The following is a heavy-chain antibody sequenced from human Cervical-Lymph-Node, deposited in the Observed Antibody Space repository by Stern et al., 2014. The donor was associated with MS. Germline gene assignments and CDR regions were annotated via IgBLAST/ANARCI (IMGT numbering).Heavy chain of an antibody. CDR2: INPNTGGT. D-gene: IGHD3-3*01. CDR3: ARDQRGITIFGVVTDYYYLGMDV. Sequence: VKLVESGAEVKKPGASVKVSCKTSGYILTGYYIHWVRQAPGQGLEWMALINPNTGGTKYAQKFQGRVTMSRDMSISTAYVELSSLTSDDTAVYYCARDQRGITIFGVVTDYYYLGMDVWGQGTTVTVSS. J-gene: IGHJ6*02. V-gene: IGHV1-2*02. CDR1: GYILTGYY.